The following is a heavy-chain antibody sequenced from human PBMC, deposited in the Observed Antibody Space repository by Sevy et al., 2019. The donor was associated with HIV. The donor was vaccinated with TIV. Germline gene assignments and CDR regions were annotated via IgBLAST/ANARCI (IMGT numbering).Heavy chain of an antibody. D-gene: IGHD3-3*01. CDR1: GGTFSSYA. J-gene: IGHJ3*02. CDR2: IIPIFGTA. CDR3: ARSERGVTIFGVVIMEGGAFDI. V-gene: IGHV1-69*13. Sequence: ASVKVSCKASGGTFSSYAISWVRQAPGQGLEWMGGIIPIFGTANYAQKFQGRVTITADESTSTAYMELSSLRSEDTAVYYCARSERGVTIFGVVIMEGGAFDICGQGTMVTVSS.